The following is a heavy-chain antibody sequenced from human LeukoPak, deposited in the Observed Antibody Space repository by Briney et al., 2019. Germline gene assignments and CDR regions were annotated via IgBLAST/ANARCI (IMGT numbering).Heavy chain of an antibody. CDR3: ARHSPDYYYFDY. J-gene: IGHJ4*02. V-gene: IGHV4-39*01. Sequence: SETLSLTCTVSGGSISSSSYYWGWIRQPPGKGLEWIGSIYYSGSTYYNPSLKSRVTISVDTSKNQFSLKLSSVTAADTAVYYCARHSPDYYYFDYWGQGTLVTVSS. CDR1: GGSISSSSYY. D-gene: IGHD2-21*01. CDR2: IYYSGST.